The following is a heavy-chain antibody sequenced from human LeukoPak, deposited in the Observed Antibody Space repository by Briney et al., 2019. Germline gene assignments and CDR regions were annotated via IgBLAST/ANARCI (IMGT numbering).Heavy chain of an antibody. J-gene: IGHJ5*02. CDR3: ARGYSSSGWLDP. CDR1: AYSVTSYG. Sequence: ASVKVSRQASAYSVTSYGTSWVRPAPGQGIEWMGWIIAYDGNTNYAQKLQGRGTMTTDTSTSTAYMELRSLRSDDTAVYYCARGYSSSGWLDPWGQGTLVTVSS. V-gene: IGHV1-18*01. D-gene: IGHD6-6*01. CDR2: IIAYDGNT.